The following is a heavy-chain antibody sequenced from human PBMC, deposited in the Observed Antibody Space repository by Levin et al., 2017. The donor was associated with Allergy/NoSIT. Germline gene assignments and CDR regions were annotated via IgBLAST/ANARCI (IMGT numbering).Heavy chain of an antibody. CDR2: INHSGST. J-gene: IGHJ5*02. V-gene: IGHV4-34*01. Sequence: PSETLSLTCAVYGGSFSGYYWSWIRQPPGKGLEWIGEINHSGSTNYNPSLKSRVTISVDTSKNQFSLKLSSVTAADTAVYYCARGRRYCSSTSCSPPGLFDPWGQGTLVTVSS. CDR1: GGSFSGYY. CDR3: ARGRRYCSSTSCSPPGLFDP. D-gene: IGHD2-2*01.